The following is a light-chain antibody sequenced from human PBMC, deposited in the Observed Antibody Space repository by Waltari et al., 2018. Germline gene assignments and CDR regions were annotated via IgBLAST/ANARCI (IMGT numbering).Light chain of an antibody. J-gene: IGKJ1*01. Sequence: EIVMTQYPDSLAVSLGERATINCKSSQSVLYSSNNKNYLAWYQQKPGQPPKLLIYWASTRESGVPDRFSGSGSGTDFTLTISSLQAEDVAVYYCQQYYSTPPRTFGQGTKVEIK. CDR1: QSVLYSSNNKNY. V-gene: IGKV4-1*01. CDR3: QQYYSTPPRT. CDR2: WAS.